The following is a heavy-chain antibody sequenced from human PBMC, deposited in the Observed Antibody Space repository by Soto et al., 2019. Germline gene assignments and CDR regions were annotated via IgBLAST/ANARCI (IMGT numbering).Heavy chain of an antibody. Sequence: QVQLVQSGTEVKKPGSSVKVSCKASGGTFSRHAVSWVRQAPGQGLEWMGAIIPIVDATNDAQKFQDRVTVDVDASTTPVCLEWRRLRLEDTAVSFCARAPPNDRGDHDAFDIRGQGTMVIVSS. CDR2: IIPIVDAT. J-gene: IGHJ3*02. D-gene: IGHD6-25*01. V-gene: IGHV1-69*12. CDR3: ARAPPNDRGDHDAFDI. CDR1: GGTFSRHA.